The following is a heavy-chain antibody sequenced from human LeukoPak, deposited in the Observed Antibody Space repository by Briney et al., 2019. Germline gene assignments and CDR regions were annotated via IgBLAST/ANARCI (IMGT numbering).Heavy chain of an antibody. Sequence: PGGSLRLSCAVSGLNFNVYSMNWIRQAPGEGLEWLSYITSDRRIIHYADSVKGRFTISRDNAKSSLFLQMNSLRAEDTGVYYCARGPPLFDPWGQGTLVAVSS. CDR2: ITSDRRII. V-gene: IGHV3-48*04. CDR3: ARGPPLFDP. CDR1: GLNFNVYS. J-gene: IGHJ5*02.